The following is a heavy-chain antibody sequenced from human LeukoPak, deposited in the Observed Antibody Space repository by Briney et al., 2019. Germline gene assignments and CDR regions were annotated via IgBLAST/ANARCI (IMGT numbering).Heavy chain of an antibody. CDR2: IKSKTDGGTT. CDR1: GFTFSNAW. CDR3: TTDPRPGALLNY. D-gene: IGHD1-26*01. Sequence: GGSLRLSCAASGFTFSNAWMSWVRQAPGKGLEWVGRIKSKTDGGTTDYAAPVKGRFTISRDDSKNTLYLQMNSLKTEDTAAYYCTTDPRPGALLNYWGQGTLVTVSS. J-gene: IGHJ4*02. V-gene: IGHV3-15*01.